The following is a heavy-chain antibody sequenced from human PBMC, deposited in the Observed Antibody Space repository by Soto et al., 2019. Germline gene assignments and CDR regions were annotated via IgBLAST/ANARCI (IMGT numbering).Heavy chain of an antibody. Sequence: GESLKISCKGSGYTFTSYWIGWVRQMPGKGLEWMGIIYPGDSDTRYSPSFQGQVIISADKSISTAYLQWNSLKASDTAMYYCARGGPSVLWFEPFWGQGTLVTVSS. D-gene: IGHD3-10*01. CDR1: GYTFTSYW. V-gene: IGHV5-51*01. CDR3: ARGGPSVLWFEPF. J-gene: IGHJ4*02. CDR2: IYPGDSDT.